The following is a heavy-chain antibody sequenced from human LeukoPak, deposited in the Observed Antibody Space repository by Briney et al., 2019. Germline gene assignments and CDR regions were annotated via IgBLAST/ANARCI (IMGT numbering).Heavy chain of an antibody. J-gene: IGHJ4*02. CDR2: VKSKSAGETT. CDR3: TLIQGWGSGSYYRDF. D-gene: IGHD3-10*01. CDR1: GLSISNDW. Sequence: GGSLRLSCAASGLSISNDWMSWVRRAPGKGREWGARVKSKSAGETTDYAAPVKGRFPISRDDSKNTLYLQMNSLKTEDTAVYYCTLIQGWGSGSYYRDFWGQGTLVTVSS. V-gene: IGHV3-15*01.